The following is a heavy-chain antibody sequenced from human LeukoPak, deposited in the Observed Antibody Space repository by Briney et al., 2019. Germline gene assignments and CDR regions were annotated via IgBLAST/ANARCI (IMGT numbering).Heavy chain of an antibody. V-gene: IGHV3-49*04. D-gene: IGHD6-6*01. CDR2: IRSKAHGGTT. CDR3: TRHSRRGYSSSSDFDY. Sequence: GGSLRLSCTASGFTFGDYAMSWVRQAPGKGLEWVGFIRSKAHGGTTEYAASVKGRFTISRDDSKSIAYLQMNSLKTEDTAVYYCTRHSRRGYSSSSDFDYWGQGTLVTVSS. CDR1: GFTFGDYA. J-gene: IGHJ4*02.